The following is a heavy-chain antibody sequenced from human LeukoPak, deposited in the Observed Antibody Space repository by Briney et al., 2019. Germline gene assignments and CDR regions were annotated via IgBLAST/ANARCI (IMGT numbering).Heavy chain of an antibody. J-gene: IGHJ6*03. V-gene: IGHV4-39*01. CDR1: GGSISSSSYY. CDR3: ARSYYYYYYMDV. Sequence: SETLSLTCTVSGGSISSSSYYWVWIRQPPGKGLEWIGSIYYRGSTDYNPSLKSRVTMSVDTSKNQFSLKLSSVTAADTAVYYCARSYYYYYYMDVWGKGTTVTVSS. CDR2: IYYRGST.